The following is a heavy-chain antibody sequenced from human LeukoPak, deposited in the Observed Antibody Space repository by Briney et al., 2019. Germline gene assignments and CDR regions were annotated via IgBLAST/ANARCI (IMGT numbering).Heavy chain of an antibody. J-gene: IGHJ4*02. CDR3: AKDLLLWFGEL. CDR1: GFTFSSYG. V-gene: IGHV3-23*01. D-gene: IGHD3-10*01. CDR2: ISGSGGST. Sequence: GGSLRLSCAASGFTFSSYGMSWVRQAPGKGLEWVSAISGSGGSTYYADSVKGRFTISRDNSKNTLYLQMNSLRAEDTAVYYCAKDLLLWFGELWGQGTLVTVSS.